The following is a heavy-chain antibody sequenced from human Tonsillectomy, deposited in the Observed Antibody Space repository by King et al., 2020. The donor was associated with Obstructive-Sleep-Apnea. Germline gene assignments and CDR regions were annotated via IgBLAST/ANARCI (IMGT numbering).Heavy chain of an antibody. J-gene: IGHJ5*02. Sequence: QLQESGPGLVKPSETLSLTCTVSGGSISSSSYYWGWIRQPPGKGLEWIGSIYYSGSTYYNPSLKSRVTISVDTSTNQFSLKLSSVTAADTAGYYCAGEGGLMVYAISNWFDPWGQGTLVTVSS. CDR2: IYYSGST. D-gene: IGHD2-8*01. CDR3: AGEGGLMVYAISNWFDP. CDR1: GGSISSSSYY. V-gene: IGHV4-39*07.